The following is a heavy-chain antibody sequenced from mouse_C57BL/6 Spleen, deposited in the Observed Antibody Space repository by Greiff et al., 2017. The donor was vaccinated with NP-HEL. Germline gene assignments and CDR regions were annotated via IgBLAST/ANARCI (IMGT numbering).Heavy chain of an antibody. D-gene: IGHD1-1*01. CDR3: ARSGGSSFLFAY. J-gene: IGHJ3*01. CDR2: IYPGDGDT. Sequence: QVHVKQSGAELVKPGASVKISCKASGYAFSSYWMNWVKQRPGKGLEWIGQIYPGDGDTNYNGKFKGKATLTADKSSSTAYMQLSSLTSEDSAVYFCARSGGSSFLFAYWGQGTLVTVSA. CDR1: GYAFSSYW. V-gene: IGHV1-80*01.